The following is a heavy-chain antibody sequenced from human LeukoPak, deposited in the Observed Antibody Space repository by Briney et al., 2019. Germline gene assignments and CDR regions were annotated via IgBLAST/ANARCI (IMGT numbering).Heavy chain of an antibody. CDR1: GFTFSDYY. CDR3: ARGGYSYGS. D-gene: IGHD5-18*01. CDR2: IYHSGST. J-gene: IGHJ5*02. V-gene: IGHV4-38-2*01. Sequence: GSLRLSCAASGFTFSDYYMSWIRQPPGKGLEWIGSIYHSGSTYYNPSLKSRVTISVDTSKNQFSLKLSSVTAADTAVYYCARGGYSYGSWGQGTLVTVSS.